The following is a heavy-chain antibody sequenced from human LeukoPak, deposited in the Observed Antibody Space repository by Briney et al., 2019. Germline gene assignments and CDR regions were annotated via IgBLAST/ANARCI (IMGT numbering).Heavy chain of an antibody. D-gene: IGHD6-13*01. CDR3: ARGAAATY. V-gene: IGHV4-59*01. CDR1: GGSISRYY. J-gene: IGHJ4*02. Sequence: SETLSLTCTVSGGSISRYYWSWIRQPPGKGLEWIGYIYSSGSTNYNPSLKSRVTISVDTSKNQFSLKPSSVTAADTAVYYCARGAAATYWGQGTLVTVSS. CDR2: IYSSGST.